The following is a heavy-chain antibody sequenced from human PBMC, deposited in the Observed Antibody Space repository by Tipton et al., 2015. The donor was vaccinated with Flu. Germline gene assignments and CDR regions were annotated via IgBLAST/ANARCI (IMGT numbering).Heavy chain of an antibody. J-gene: IGHJ2*01. CDR1: GGSFSGHY. V-gene: IGHV4-34*01. CDR2: INHGGST. D-gene: IGHD3-22*01. Sequence: TLSLTCAVYGGSFSGHYWSWIRQPPGKGLEWIGEINHGGSTNYNPSLKSRVTISVDTSKNQFSLRLSSVTAADTAIYYCARGSFYYDSSVDLWGRGTLVTVSS. CDR3: ARGSFYYDSSVDL.